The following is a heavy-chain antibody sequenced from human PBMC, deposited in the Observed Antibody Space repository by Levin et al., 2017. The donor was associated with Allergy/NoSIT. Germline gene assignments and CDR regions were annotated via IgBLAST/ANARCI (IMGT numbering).Heavy chain of an antibody. V-gene: IGHV4-39*01. CDR2: IYYSGST. D-gene: IGHD6-19*01. Sequence: PSETLSLTCTVSGGSISSSSYYWGWIRQPPGKGLEWIGSIYYSGSTYYNPSLKSRVTISVDTSKNQFSLKLSSVTAADTAVYYCARQGSGYSSGWYSRRGAFDIWGQGTMVTVSS. CDR3: ARQGSGYSSGWYSRRGAFDI. CDR1: GGSISSSSYY. J-gene: IGHJ3*02.